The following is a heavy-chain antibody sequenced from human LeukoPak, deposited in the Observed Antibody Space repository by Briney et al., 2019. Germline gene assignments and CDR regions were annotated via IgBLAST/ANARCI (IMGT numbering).Heavy chain of an antibody. Sequence: PSETLSLTCTVSGGSISSYYWSWIRQPPGKALEWIGYIYYSGSTNYNPSLKSRVTISVVTSKNQFSLKLSSVTAADTAVYYCARGIFGVVIPFDYWGQGTLVTVSS. J-gene: IGHJ4*02. CDR3: ARGIFGVVIPFDY. D-gene: IGHD3-3*01. CDR1: GGSISSYY. CDR2: IYYSGST. V-gene: IGHV4-59*01.